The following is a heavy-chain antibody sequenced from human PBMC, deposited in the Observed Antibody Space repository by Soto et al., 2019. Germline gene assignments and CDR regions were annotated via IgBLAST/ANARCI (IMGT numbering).Heavy chain of an antibody. Sequence: PSETLSLTCTVSGGDVTSSRYYWAWIRQTPGKGLEWIATIYYGSSTYYSASLKSRVTISIDTSKNQFSLKMTSVTAADTAVYFFATMEPHNDFWSANYYFAYWGQGTLVTVSS. CDR3: ATMEPHNDFWSANYYFAY. V-gene: IGHV4-39*01. CDR2: IYYGSST. D-gene: IGHD3-3*01. CDR1: GGDVTSSRYY. J-gene: IGHJ4*02.